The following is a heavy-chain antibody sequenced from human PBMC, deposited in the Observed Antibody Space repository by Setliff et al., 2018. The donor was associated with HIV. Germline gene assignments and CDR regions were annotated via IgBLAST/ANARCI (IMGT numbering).Heavy chain of an antibody. CDR1: GASISGINYY. Sequence: SETLSLTCSVSGASISGINYYWTWIRQPAGKGLEWLGHIKDTGATNYSPSLKSRVTMSIDTPNKQFSLKLSSVTAADTAVYYCARRIIVGAISDVFDIWGQGTLVTVSS. D-gene: IGHD1-26*01. CDR3: ARRIIVGAISDVFDI. J-gene: IGHJ3*02. V-gene: IGHV4-61*09. CDR2: IKDTGAT.